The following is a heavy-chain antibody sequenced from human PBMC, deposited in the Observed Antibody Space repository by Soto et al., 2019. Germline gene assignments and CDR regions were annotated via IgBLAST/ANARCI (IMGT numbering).Heavy chain of an antibody. V-gene: IGHV3-23*01. CDR1: GFTSNSCA. J-gene: IGHJ4*02. CDR3: TASGLGTGRYYFPG. Sequence: EVQLLDSGGGLVQPGGSLRLSCVASGFTSNSCAMRWVRQAPGKGMEWLSGISASGCSTYYADSVQGRFPISGYNSNTTLFLQLTSLRAEVAAVYDVTASGLGTGRYYFPGWSQGAVVTVSS. D-gene: IGHD3-10*01. CDR2: ISASGCST.